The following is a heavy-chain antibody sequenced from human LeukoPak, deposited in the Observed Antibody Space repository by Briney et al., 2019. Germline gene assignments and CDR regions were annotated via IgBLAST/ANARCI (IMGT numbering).Heavy chain of an antibody. Sequence: PGGSLRLSCAASGLTFSTYDMHWVRQATGKGLEWVSSIGAAGDTFYVGSVKGRFTISRENAKNSLYLQMNSLRAGDTAVYYCARGGQSSGWYRNWFDPWGQGTLVTVSS. CDR2: IGAAGDT. CDR1: GLTFSTYD. CDR3: ARGGQSSGWYRNWFDP. V-gene: IGHV3-13*04. J-gene: IGHJ5*02. D-gene: IGHD6-19*01.